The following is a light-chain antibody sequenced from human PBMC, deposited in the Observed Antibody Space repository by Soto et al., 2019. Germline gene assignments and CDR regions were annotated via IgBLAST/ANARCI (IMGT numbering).Light chain of an antibody. CDR3: SAWTSVSTYV. CDR2: DVN. J-gene: IGLJ1*01. CDR1: ISDVGGYDY. V-gene: IGLV2-14*01. Sequence: QSALTQPASVSGSPGQSITISCTGTISDVGGYDYVSWYQQHPGKAPKLMIYDVNNRPSGDSNRFSGSKSGNTASLTISGLQAEDEADYYCSAWTSVSTYVVGRVSKLTVL.